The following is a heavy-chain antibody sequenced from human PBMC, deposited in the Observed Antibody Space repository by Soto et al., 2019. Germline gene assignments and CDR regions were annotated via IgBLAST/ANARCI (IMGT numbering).Heavy chain of an antibody. CDR2: IRSKANSYAT. V-gene: IGHV3-73*01. Sequence: AVGALRLSCAASGFTFSGSAMHWVRQASGKGLEWVGRIRSKANSYATAYAASVKGRFTISRDDSKNTAYLQMNSLKTEDTAVYYCTRQPIVVVVAADYYYYYGMDVWGQGTTVTVSS. D-gene: IGHD2-15*01. CDR1: GFTFSGSA. J-gene: IGHJ6*02. CDR3: TRQPIVVVVAADYYYYYGMDV.